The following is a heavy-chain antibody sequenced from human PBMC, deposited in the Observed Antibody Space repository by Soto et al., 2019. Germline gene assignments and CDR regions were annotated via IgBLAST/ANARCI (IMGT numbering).Heavy chain of an antibody. J-gene: IGHJ4*02. V-gene: IGHV3-30*18. D-gene: IGHD2-2*01. CDR1: GFTFSSFG. CDR3: AKDTSPGVSASSSDY. Sequence: QVQLVESGGGVVQPGRSLRLSCAASGFTFSSFGMHWVRQAPGKGLEWVALISHDGSDEYYRDSVKGRFTISRDNSKNTLFLQVNSLRPEDTAVYYCAKDTSPGVSASSSDYWGQGALVTVSS. CDR2: ISHDGSDE.